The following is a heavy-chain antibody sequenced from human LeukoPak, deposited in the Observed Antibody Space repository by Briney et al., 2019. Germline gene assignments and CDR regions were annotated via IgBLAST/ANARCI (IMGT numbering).Heavy chain of an antibody. CDR1: GFTFSSYA. CDR3: AKDHAASSRWSRYAFDI. D-gene: IGHD6-13*01. CDR2: ISGSGGST. Sequence: GGSLRLSCAASGFTFSSYAMSWVRQAPGKGLEWVSAISGSGGSTYYADSVKGRFTISRDNSKNTLYLQMNSLRAEDTAVYYCAKDHAASSRWSRYAFDIWGQGTMVTVSS. J-gene: IGHJ3*02. V-gene: IGHV3-23*01.